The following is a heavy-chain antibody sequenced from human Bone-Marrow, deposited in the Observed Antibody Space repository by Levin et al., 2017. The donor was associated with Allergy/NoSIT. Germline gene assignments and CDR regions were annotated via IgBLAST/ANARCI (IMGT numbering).Heavy chain of an antibody. CDR2: IYHTGGT. D-gene: IGHD3-22*01. CDR3: TRNAWRDDFDGNGFPEAFDI. J-gene: IGHJ3*02. CDR1: GGSISSHSW. V-gene: IGHV4-4*02. Sequence: SETLSLTCAVSGGSISSHSWWSWVRQPPGKGLEWIGEIYHTGGTNDNPSLKSRVTISVDKSKNQFSLKLTSVTAADTAIYYCTRNAWRDDFDGNGFPEAFDIWGQGTMVTVSS.